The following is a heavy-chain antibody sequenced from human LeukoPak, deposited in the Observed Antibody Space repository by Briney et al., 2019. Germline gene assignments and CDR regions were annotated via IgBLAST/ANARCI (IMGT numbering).Heavy chain of an antibody. D-gene: IGHD3-10*01. Sequence: ASVKVSCKASGYTFTGYYMHWVRQAPGQGLEWMGWINPNSGGTNYAQKFQGRVTMTRDTSISTAYMELSRLRSDDTAVYYCARDVRGSEYYYGSGSYCNYWGQGTLVTVSS. V-gene: IGHV1-2*02. J-gene: IGHJ4*02. CDR3: ARDVRGSEYYYGSGSYCNY. CDR2: INPNSGGT. CDR1: GYTFTGYY.